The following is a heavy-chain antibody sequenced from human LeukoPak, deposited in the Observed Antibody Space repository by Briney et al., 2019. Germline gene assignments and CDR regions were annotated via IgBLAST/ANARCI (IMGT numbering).Heavy chain of an antibody. Sequence: PGGSLRLSCAASGFTFSSYTMNWVRQAPGKGLEWVSYISSSSSTIYYADSVKGRFTISRDNAKNSLYLQMNGLRAEDTAVYYCARDLGIAARTFDYWGQGTLVTVSS. V-gene: IGHV3-48*01. D-gene: IGHD6-13*01. CDR3: ARDLGIAARTFDY. CDR1: GFTFSSYT. CDR2: ISSSSSTI. J-gene: IGHJ4*02.